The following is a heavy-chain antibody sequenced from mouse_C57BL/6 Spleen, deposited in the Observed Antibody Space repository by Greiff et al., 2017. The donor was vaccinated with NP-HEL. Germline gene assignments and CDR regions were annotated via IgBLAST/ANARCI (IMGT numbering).Heavy chain of an antibody. CDR2: IYPRSGNT. J-gene: IGHJ2*01. CDR1: GYTFTSYG. D-gene: IGHD1-1*01. V-gene: IGHV1-81*01. Sequence: QVQLQQSGAELARPGASVKLSCKASGYTFTSYGISWVKQRTGQGLEWIGEIYPRSGNTYYNEKFKGKATLTADKSSSTAYMELRSLTSEDSAVYFCARYSSPIRYFDYWGQGTTLTVSS. CDR3: ARYSSPIRYFDY.